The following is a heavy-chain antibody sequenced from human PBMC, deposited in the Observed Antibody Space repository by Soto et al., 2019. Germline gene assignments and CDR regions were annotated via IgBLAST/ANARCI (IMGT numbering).Heavy chain of an antibody. CDR2: IKHSGSS. D-gene: IGHD6-19*01. V-gene: IGHV4-34*01. CDR3: ARGGSSDWQVAFDI. J-gene: IGHJ3*02. Sequence: SETLSLTCAVYGGSFRHYYWNWIRQSPGKGLEWIWKIKHSGSSNYNPSLKSRVSISIDMSKNQLSLKLSSVTAADTAVYYCARGGSSDWQVAFDIWGQGTMVTVSS. CDR1: GGSFRHYY.